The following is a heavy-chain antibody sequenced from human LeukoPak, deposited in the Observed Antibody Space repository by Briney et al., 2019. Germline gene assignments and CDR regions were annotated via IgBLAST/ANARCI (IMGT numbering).Heavy chain of an antibody. CDR2: ITDSGGST. CDR1: GFTFSSYA. Sequence: GGSLRLSCAASGFTFSSYAMSWFRQAPGKGLEWVSAITDSGGSTFYADSVQGRFTISRDNSKNTLYLQMNSLRAEDTAVYYCAKGSSPSRPYYFDYWGQGTLVTVSS. J-gene: IGHJ4*02. V-gene: IGHV3-23*01. CDR3: AKGSSPSRPYYFDY. D-gene: IGHD1-26*01.